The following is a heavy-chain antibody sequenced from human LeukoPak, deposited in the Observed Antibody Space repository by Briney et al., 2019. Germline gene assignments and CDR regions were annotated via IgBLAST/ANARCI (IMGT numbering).Heavy chain of an antibody. CDR1: GFTFSSYA. CDR2: ISGSGGST. J-gene: IGHJ6*02. CDR3: AKCHSGNYYYGMDV. Sequence: GGSLRLSCAASGFTFSSYAMSWVRQAPGKGLEWVSVISGSGGSTYYADSVKGRFPISRDNSKNTLYLQMNSLRAEDTAVYYCAKCHSGNYYYGMDVWGQGTTVTVSS. V-gene: IGHV3-23*01. D-gene: IGHD1-26*01.